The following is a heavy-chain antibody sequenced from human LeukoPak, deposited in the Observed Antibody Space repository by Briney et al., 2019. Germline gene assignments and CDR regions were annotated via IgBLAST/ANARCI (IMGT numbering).Heavy chain of an antibody. D-gene: IGHD3-10*01. CDR2: IRYDGGNK. CDR3: AKDLWFGELSPCIDY. V-gene: IGHV3-30*02. J-gene: IGHJ4*02. CDR1: GFTFSSHG. Sequence: GGPLRLSCAASGFTFSSHGMHWVRQAPGKGLEWVAFIRYDGGNKYYADSVKGRFTISRDNSKNTLYLQMNSLRAEDTAVYYCAKDLWFGELSPCIDYWGQGTLVTVSS.